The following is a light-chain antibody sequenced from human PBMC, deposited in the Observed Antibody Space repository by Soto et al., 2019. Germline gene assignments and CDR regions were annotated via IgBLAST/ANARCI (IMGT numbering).Light chain of an antibody. CDR3: QQYDTSPLT. V-gene: IGKV3-20*01. Sequence: EIVLTQSPGTLSLSPGERATLSCRASQSVRSYLAWYQQKPGQAPRLLIYGASSRPTGLPDRFSGSGSGTDFTLTISRLEPEDFAVYFCQQYDTSPLTFGGGTKVEIK. J-gene: IGKJ4*01. CDR1: QSVRSY. CDR2: GAS.